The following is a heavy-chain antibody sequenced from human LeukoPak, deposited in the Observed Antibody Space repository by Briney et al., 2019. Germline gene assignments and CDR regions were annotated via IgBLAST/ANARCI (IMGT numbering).Heavy chain of an antibody. CDR2: INHSGST. CDR3: ARHNYAAAAKD. CDR1: GGSFSGYY. J-gene: IGHJ4*02. D-gene: IGHD6-13*01. Sequence: PSETLSLTCAVYGGSFSGYYWSWIRQPPGKGLEWIGEINHSGSTNYNPSLKSRVTILVDTSKNQFSLKLSSVTAADTAVYYCARHNYAAAAKDWGQGTLVTVSS. V-gene: IGHV4-34*01.